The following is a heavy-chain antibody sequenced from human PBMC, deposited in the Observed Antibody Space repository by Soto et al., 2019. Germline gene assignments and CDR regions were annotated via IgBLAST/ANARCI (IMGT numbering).Heavy chain of an antibody. J-gene: IGHJ6*03. CDR2: IYPGDSDT. Sequence: SLKISCKGSGYSFTSYWIGWVRQMPGKGLEWMGIIYPGDSDTRYSPSFQGQVTISADKSISTAYLQWSSLKASDTAMYYCARQIVVVPAARYYYYYYMDVWGKGTTVTVSS. CDR1: GYSFTSYW. V-gene: IGHV5-51*01. CDR3: ARQIVVVPAARYYYYYYMDV. D-gene: IGHD2-2*01.